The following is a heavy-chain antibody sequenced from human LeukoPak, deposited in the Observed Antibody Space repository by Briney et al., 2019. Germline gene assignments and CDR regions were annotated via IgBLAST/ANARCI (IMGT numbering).Heavy chain of an antibody. Sequence: GGSLRLSCAASGFTFSSYSMNWVRQAPGKGLEWVAYISKSITRTHYADSVECRFIISRDKAKNSLYLQMNSLRDDDTAVYYCARDPDWLKYGGQGTLVTVSS. CDR1: GFTFSSYS. V-gene: IGHV3-48*02. J-gene: IGHJ4*02. D-gene: IGHD3/OR15-3a*01. CDR2: ISKSITRT. CDR3: ARDPDWLKY.